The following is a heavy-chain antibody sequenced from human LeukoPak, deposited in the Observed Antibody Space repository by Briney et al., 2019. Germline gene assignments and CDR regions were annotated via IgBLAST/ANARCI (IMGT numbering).Heavy chain of an antibody. CDR1: GYTFTSYG. CDR3: ARDSNYYDSSGYYL. CDR2: ISAYNGNT. V-gene: IGHV1-18*01. Sequence: ASVKVSCKASGYTFTSYGISWVRQAPGQGLEWMGWISAYNGNTNYAQKLQGRVTMTTDTSTSTAYMELRSLRSEDTAVYYCARDSNYYDSSGYYLWGQGTLVTVSS. D-gene: IGHD3-22*01. J-gene: IGHJ4*02.